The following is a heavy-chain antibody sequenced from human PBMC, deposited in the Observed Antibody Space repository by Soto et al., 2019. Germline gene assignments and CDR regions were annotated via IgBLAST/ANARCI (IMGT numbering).Heavy chain of an antibody. Sequence: GGSLRLSCAASGFTLSRHTMNWVSQAPGKGLEWVSFIGSRTSDIYYAGSVKGRFTISRDNAKNSLYLDLTRLRAEDTAVYFCVRDYYDTSGYPNTFDMWGQGAMVTVSS. CDR3: VRDYYDTSGYPNTFDM. J-gene: IGHJ3*02. D-gene: IGHD3-22*01. V-gene: IGHV3-21*01. CDR2: IGSRTSDI. CDR1: GFTLSRHT.